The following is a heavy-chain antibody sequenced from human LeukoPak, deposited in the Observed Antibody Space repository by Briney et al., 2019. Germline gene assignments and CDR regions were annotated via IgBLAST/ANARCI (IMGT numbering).Heavy chain of an antibody. CDR1: GFTFSSFA. CDR2: ISGSGGST. Sequence: QTGGSLRLSWEAAGFTFSSFAMSWVRQAPGEGLGWVSAISGSGGSTYYADSVKGRFTISRDNSKNTLYLQMNSLRAEDTAVYYCVRDYNWGFDYWGQGTVVTVSS. J-gene: IGHJ4*02. V-gene: IGHV3-23*01. CDR3: VRDYNWGFDY. D-gene: IGHD1-1*01.